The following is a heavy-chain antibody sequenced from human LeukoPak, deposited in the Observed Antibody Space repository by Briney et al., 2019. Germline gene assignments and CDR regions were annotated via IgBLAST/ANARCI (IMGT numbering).Heavy chain of an antibody. CDR1: GFDLSTYE. J-gene: IGHJ4*02. V-gene: IGHV3-48*03. Sequence: PGGSLRLSCAASGFDLSTYEMNWVRQAPGKGLEWIADITISGHTKNYADSVKGRFTISRDNARTSLYLQMNGLRAEDTAVYYCARDKIEGPTKLDYWGQGILVTVSS. CDR2: ITISGHTK. CDR3: ARDKIEGPTKLDY. D-gene: IGHD1-1*01.